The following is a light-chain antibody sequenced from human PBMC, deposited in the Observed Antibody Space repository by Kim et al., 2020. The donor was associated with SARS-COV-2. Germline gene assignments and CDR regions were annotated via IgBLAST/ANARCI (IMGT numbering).Light chain of an antibody. CDR2: QHD. Sequence: VSPRKASRITCSGDKLGDKYAFWYQQKPGQSPVLVMFQHDKRPSGISQRFSGSNSGNTAILTISGTRTIDEADYYCQAWDSSAAVFGGGTQLTVL. J-gene: IGLJ2*01. CDR3: QAWDSSAAV. CDR1: KLGDKY. V-gene: IGLV3-1*01.